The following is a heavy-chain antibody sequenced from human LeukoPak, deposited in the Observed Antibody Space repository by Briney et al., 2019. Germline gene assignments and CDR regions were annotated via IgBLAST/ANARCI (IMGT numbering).Heavy chain of an antibody. V-gene: IGHV1-2*02. CDR3: ARESGAYSYGPPWNY. CDR2: INPNSGGT. D-gene: IGHD5-18*01. J-gene: IGHJ4*02. Sequence: AASVKVSCKASGYTFTGHYMHWVRQAPGQGLEWMGWINPNSGGTNYAQKFQGRVTMTRDTSISTAYMELSRLRSDDTAVYYCARESGAYSYGPPWNYWGQGTLVTVSS. CDR1: GYTFTGHY.